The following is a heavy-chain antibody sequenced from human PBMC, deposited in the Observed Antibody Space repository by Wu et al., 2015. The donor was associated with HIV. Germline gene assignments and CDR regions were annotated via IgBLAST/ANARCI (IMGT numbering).Heavy chain of an antibody. Sequence: QVQLVQSGAEVKKPGASVKVSCKASGYTFTGYYMHWVRQAPGQGLEWMGWINPNSGGTNYAQKFQGRVTMTRDTSISTAYMELSRLRSDDTAVYYCARDLMGCSGGSCYVFDYWGQGTLVTVSS. J-gene: IGHJ4*02. V-gene: IGHV1-2*02. CDR1: GYTFTGYY. CDR2: INPNSGGT. CDR3: ARDLMGCSGGSCYVFDY. D-gene: IGHD2-15*01.